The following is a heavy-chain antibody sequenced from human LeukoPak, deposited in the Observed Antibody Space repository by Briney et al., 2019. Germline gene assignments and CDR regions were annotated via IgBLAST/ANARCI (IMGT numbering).Heavy chain of an antibody. CDR2: ISGVGST. CDR1: GGSFSSYS. CDR3: AKSNGYGLIDI. D-gene: IGHD3-22*01. Sequence: PSETLSLTCAVYGGSFSSYSWSWIRQSASKGLECIGEISGVGSTTYNPSLKSRVTISIDTSKSQFSLKLSSVTAADTAVYYCAKSNGYGLIDIWGQGTMVTVSS. V-gene: IGHV4-34*01. J-gene: IGHJ3*02.